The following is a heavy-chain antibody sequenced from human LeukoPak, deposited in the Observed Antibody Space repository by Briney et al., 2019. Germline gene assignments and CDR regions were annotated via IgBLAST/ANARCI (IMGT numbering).Heavy chain of an antibody. CDR3: ARDTAYGSGRRL. Sequence: GGSLRLSCAASGFTFSTYNMNWVRQTPGKGLEWVSYIISSSTTIYYADSVKGRFTISRDNAKNSLYLQMNSLRAEDTAVYYCARDTAYGSGRRLW. D-gene: IGHD3-10*01. J-gene: IGHJ2*01. CDR2: IISSSTTI. V-gene: IGHV3-48*01. CDR1: GFTFSTYN.